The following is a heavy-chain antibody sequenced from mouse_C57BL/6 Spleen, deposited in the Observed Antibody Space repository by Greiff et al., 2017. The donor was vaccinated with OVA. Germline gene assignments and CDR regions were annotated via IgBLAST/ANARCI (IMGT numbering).Heavy chain of an antibody. CDR3: ASITTVVEPHWYFDV. D-gene: IGHD1-1*01. J-gene: IGHJ1*03. V-gene: IGHV1-39*01. CDR2: INPNYGTT. Sequence: EVKVVESGPELVKPGASVKISCKASGYSFTDYNMNWVKQSNGKSLEWIGVINPNYGTTSYNQKFKGKATLTVDQSSSTAYMQLNSLTSEDSAVYYCASITTVVEPHWYFDVWGTGTTVTVSS. CDR1: GYSFTDYN.